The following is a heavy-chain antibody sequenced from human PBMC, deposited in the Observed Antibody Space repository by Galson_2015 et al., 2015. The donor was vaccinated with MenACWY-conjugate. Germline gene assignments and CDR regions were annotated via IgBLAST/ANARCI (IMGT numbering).Heavy chain of an antibody. V-gene: IGHV3-30*02. CDR3: VKDSHPLNPYFDY. D-gene: IGHD2-8*01. J-gene: IGHJ4*02. CDR2: LRSDGSKG. Sequence: GKGLEWVASLRSDGSKGFYADSVKGRFTISRDNSKNTLSLQMNSLRAEDTARYYCVKDSHPLNPYFDYWGQGTLVTVSS.